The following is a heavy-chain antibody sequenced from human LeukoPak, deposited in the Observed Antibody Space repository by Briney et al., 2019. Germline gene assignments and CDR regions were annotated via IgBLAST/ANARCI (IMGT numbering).Heavy chain of an antibody. CDR1: GFTFSSYS. D-gene: IGHD3-10*01. Sequence: PGGSLRLSCAASGFTFSSYSMNWVRQAPGKGLEWVSSISSSSSYIYYADSVKGRFTISRDNSKNTLYLQMNSLRAEDTAVYYCAKDVPDYYGSGSYPNFDYWGQGTLVTVSP. CDR3: AKDVPDYYGSGSYPNFDY. J-gene: IGHJ4*02. CDR2: ISSSSSYI. V-gene: IGHV3-21*04.